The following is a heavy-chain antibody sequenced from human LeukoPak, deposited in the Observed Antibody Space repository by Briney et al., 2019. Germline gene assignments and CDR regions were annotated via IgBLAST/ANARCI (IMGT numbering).Heavy chain of an antibody. D-gene: IGHD3-10*01. CDR1: GLNVGGNY. V-gene: IGHV3-53*01. CDR3: AALGSHYWFDV. CDR2: MYSSGAT. Sequence: GGSLRLSCAASGLNVGGNYMSWVCQAPGKGPEWVSVMYSSGATSYADSVKGRFTISRDNSKNTLYLQMNTLRAEDTAVYFCAALGSHYWFDVWGQGNLVPVSS. J-gene: IGHJ5*02.